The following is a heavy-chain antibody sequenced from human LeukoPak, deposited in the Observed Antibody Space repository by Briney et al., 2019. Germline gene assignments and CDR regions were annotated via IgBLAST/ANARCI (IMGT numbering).Heavy chain of an antibody. CDR2: INPNSGGT. Sequence: ASVKVSCKASGYTFTGYYMHWVRQAPGQGLEWMGWINPNSGGTNYAQKFQGRVTMTRDTSISTAYMEMSRLRPDDTAVYYCAREGVATIIEYWFDPWGQGTLVTVSS. V-gene: IGHV1-2*02. J-gene: IGHJ5*02. CDR3: AREGVATIIEYWFDP. CDR1: GYTFTGYY. D-gene: IGHD5-12*01.